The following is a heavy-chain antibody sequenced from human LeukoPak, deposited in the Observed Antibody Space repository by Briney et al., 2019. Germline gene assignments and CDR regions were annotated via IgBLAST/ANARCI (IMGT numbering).Heavy chain of an antibody. Sequence: ASVKVSCKASGYIFTNYYMHWVRQAPGQGLEWMGIINPSGGSTSYAQKFQGRVTMTRDTSTSTVYMELSSLRSEDTTVYYCARAGRAVGGFDYWGRGTLVTVSS. CDR3: ARAGRAVGGFDY. CDR2: INPSGGST. V-gene: IGHV1-46*01. D-gene: IGHD1-26*01. J-gene: IGHJ4*02. CDR1: GYIFTNYY.